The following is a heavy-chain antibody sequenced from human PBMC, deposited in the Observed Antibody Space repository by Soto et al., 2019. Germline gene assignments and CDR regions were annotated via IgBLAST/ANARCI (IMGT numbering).Heavy chain of an antibody. CDR2: INHSGST. CDR3: ARLGGYVSVGYYYLWDS. V-gene: IGHV4-39*01. J-gene: IGHJ4*02. CDR1: DGSMNSDSSY. D-gene: IGHD3-22*01. Sequence: QLQLQESGPGLVKPSETLSLTCRVSDGSMNSDSSYWGWICQPPGKGLEWIGVINHSGSTYHNLSLKGRVTMSVDASRNQFSLKLTSMTAADTAVYYCARLGGYVSVGYYYLWDSWGQGTLVTVSS.